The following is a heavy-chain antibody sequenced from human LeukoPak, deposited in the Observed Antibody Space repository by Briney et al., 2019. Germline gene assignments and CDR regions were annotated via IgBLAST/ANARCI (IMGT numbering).Heavy chain of an antibody. CDR3: ARVSLPTYYYYYYMDV. V-gene: IGHV4-59*11. CDR1: GGSISSHY. J-gene: IGHJ6*03. Sequence: SETLSLTCTVSGGSISSHYWSWIRQPPGKGLEWIGYIYYSGSTNYNPSLKSRVTISVDTSKNQFSLKLSSVTAADTAVYYRARVSLPTYYYYYYMDVWGKGTTVTVSS. CDR2: IYYSGST.